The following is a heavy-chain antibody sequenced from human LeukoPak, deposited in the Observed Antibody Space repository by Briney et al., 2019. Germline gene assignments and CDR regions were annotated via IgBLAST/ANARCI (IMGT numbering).Heavy chain of an antibody. CDR3: ARGIVVVAATHYYYYMDV. Sequence: ASVKVSCKASGYTFTSYDINWVRQATGQGLEWMGWMNPNSGNTGYAQKFQGRVTITRNTSISTAYMELSSLRSEDTAVYYCARGIVVVAATHYYYYMDVWGKGTTVTVSS. J-gene: IGHJ6*03. D-gene: IGHD2-15*01. V-gene: IGHV1-8*03. CDR2: MNPNSGNT. CDR1: GYTFTSYD.